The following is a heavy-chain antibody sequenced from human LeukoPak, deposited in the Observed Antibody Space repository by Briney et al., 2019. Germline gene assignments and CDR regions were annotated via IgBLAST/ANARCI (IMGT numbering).Heavy chain of an antibody. V-gene: IGHV3-21*01. J-gene: IGHJ3*02. D-gene: IGHD1-14*01. CDR1: GFTFSSYS. Sequence: GGSLRLSCAASGFTFSSYSMNWVRQAPGKGLEWVSSISSSSSYIYYADSVKGRFTISRDNAKNSLYLQMNSLRAEDTAVYYCARETVNTWAYAFDIWGQGTMVTVSS. CDR2: ISSSSSYI. CDR3: ARETVNTWAYAFDI.